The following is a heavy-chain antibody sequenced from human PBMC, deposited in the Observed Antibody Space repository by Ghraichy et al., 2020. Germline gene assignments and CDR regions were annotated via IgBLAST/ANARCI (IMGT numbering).Heavy chain of an antibody. J-gene: IGHJ4*02. CDR1: GYTFTGYY. V-gene: IGHV1-2*04. CDR3: ARDWGWYDSSGKGLDY. CDR2: INPNSGGT. Sequence: ASVKVSCKASGYTFTGYYMHWVRQAPGQGLEWMGWINPNSGGTNYAQKFQGWVTMTRDTSISTAYMELSRLRSDDTAVYYCARDWGWYDSSGKGLDYWGQGTLVTVSS. D-gene: IGHD3-22*01.